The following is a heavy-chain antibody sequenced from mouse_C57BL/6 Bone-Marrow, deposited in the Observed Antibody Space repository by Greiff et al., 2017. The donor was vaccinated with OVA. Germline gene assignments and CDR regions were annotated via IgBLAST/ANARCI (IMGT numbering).Heavy chain of an antibody. V-gene: IGHV1-81*01. CDR3: APITTVVATDWYFDV. CDR1: GYTFTSYG. Sequence: VKLMESGAELARPGASVKLSCKASGYTFTSYGISWVKQRTGQGLEWIGEIYPRSGNTYYNEKFKGKATLTADKSSSTAYMELRSLTSEDSAVYFCAPITTVVATDWYFDVWGTGTTVTVSS. CDR2: IYPRSGNT. D-gene: IGHD1-1*01. J-gene: IGHJ1*03.